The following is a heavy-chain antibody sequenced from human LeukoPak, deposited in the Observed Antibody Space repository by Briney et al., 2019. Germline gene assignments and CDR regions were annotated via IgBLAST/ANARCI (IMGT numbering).Heavy chain of an antibody. CDR2: ISAYNGNT. J-gene: IGHJ6*03. V-gene: IGHV1-8*01. CDR1: GGTFSDYA. D-gene: IGHD1-26*01. Sequence: ASVTVSCKASGGTFSDYALNWVRQAPGQGLEWMGWISAYNGNTNYAQKLQGRVTITRNTSISTAYMELSSLRSEDTAVYYCARRMGLPSDYYYYYYMDVWGKGTTVTVSS. CDR3: ARRMGLPSDYYYYYYMDV.